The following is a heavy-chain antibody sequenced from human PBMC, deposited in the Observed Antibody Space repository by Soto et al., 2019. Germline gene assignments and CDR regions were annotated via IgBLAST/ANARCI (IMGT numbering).Heavy chain of an antibody. CDR1: GGTVSSYA. CDR2: IIPIFGTA. CDR3: AITRDQYGDSLEGGDDAFDI. J-gene: IGHJ3*02. D-gene: IGHD4-17*01. V-gene: IGHV1-69*01. Sequence: QVQLVQSGAEVKKPGSSVKVSCKASGGTVSSYAISWVRQAPGQGLEWMGGIIPIFGTANYAQKFQGRVTITADESTSTAYMELSSLRSEETAAYYCAITRDQYGDSLEGGDDAFDIWGHGTMVTVSS.